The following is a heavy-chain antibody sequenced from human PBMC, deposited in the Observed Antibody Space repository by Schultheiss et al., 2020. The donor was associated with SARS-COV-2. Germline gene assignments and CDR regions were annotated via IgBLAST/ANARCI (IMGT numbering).Heavy chain of an antibody. Sequence: SQTLSLTCAVYGGSFSGYYWSWIRQPPGKGLEWIGEINHSGSTYYNPSLKSRVTISVDTSKNQFSLKLSSVTAADTAVYYCARDQYGSSSGPGNYWGHGTLVTVSS. J-gene: IGHJ4*01. CDR2: INHSGST. V-gene: IGHV4-34*01. CDR1: GGSFSGYY. D-gene: IGHD6-6*01. CDR3: ARDQYGSSSGPGNY.